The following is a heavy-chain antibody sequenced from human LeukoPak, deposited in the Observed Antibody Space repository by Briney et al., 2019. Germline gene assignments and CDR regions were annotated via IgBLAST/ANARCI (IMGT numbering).Heavy chain of an antibody. CDR2: VKGDGIST. J-gene: IGHJ3*02. CDR1: GFTFTKFW. V-gene: IGHV3-74*01. CDR3: AMGPYAAFEM. Sequence: GGSLRLSCAASGFTFTKFWIHWVRQAPGRGLVWVSRVKGDGISTLYADSVKGRFTISRDNAKNTLYLQMNSLRADDTALYYCAMGPYAAFEMWGQGTMVTVSS. D-gene: IGHD2-2*01.